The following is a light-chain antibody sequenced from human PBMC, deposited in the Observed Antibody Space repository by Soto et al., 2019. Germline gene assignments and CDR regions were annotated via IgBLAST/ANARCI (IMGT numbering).Light chain of an antibody. CDR1: ISDVGGYDY. J-gene: IGLJ1*01. CDR3: SSYTTSSTYV. CDR2: DVS. V-gene: IGLV2-14*01. Sequence: QSVLTQPASVSGSPGQSITISCTGTISDVGGYDYVSWYQQHPGKAPKLMIYDVSNRPSGDSNRFSGSKSGNTASLTISGLQADDEADYYCSSYTTSSTYVFGTGTKVTVL.